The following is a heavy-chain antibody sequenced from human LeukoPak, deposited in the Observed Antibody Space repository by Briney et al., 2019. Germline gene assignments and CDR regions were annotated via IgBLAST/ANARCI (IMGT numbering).Heavy chain of an antibody. Sequence: HPGGSLRLSCAASGFTFSNYAMSWVRQAPGKGLEWVSVINYSGGTTYYAQSVKGRFTISRDNSKNTLYLQMNSLRVEDTAVYYCAKDYQLENYWGQGTLVTVSS. J-gene: IGHJ4*02. CDR1: GFTFSNYA. CDR3: AKDYQLENY. V-gene: IGHV3-23*01. D-gene: IGHD6-13*01. CDR2: INYSGGTT.